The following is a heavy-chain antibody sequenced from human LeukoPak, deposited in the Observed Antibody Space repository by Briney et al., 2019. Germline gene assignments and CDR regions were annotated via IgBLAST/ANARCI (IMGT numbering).Heavy chain of an antibody. CDR3: ARARTWIQLWLTDGAFDI. V-gene: IGHV3-73*01. CDR2: IRSKANSYAT. CDR1: GFTFSGSA. J-gene: IGHJ3*02. Sequence: GGSLRLSCAASGFTFSGSAMHWVRQASGKGLEWVGRIRSKANSYATAYAASVKGRFTISRDDSKNTAYLQMNSLKTEDTAVYYCARARTWIQLWLTDGAFDIWGQGTMVTVSS. D-gene: IGHD5-18*01.